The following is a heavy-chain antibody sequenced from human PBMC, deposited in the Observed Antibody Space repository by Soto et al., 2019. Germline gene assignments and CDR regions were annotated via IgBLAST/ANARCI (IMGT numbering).Heavy chain of an antibody. V-gene: IGHV4-59*08. Sequence: QVQLQESGPGLVKPSETLTLTCTVSGGSISSYCCSWIRQPPGKGLEWIGYICNSVTTNYNPSLKGRVTISGDTSKNQFSLKLSSVTAADTAVYYCARHDPGGFDYWGQGTLVTFSS. J-gene: IGHJ4*02. CDR3: ARHDPGGFDY. D-gene: IGHD3-10*01. CDR2: ICNSVTT. CDR1: GGSISSYC.